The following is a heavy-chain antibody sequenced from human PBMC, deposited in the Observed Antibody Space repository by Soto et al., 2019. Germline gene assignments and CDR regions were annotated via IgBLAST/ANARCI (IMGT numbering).Heavy chain of an antibody. J-gene: IGHJ4*02. CDR2: IVPIFGTA. V-gene: IGHV1-69*01. CDR1: GGTFSNYA. D-gene: IGHD1-26*01. CDR3: AIPTVKLDY. Sequence: QVQLVQSGAEVKKPGSSVKVSCRASGGTFSNYAISWVRQAPGQGLEWMGGIVPIFGTANYAQKFQGRITITPDESTSPSYMELSSLRSDDTAVYYCAIPTVKLDYWGQGTLVTVSS.